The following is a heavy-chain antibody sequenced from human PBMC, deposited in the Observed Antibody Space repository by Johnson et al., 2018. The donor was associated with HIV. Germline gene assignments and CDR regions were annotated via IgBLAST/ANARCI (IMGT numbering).Heavy chain of an antibody. CDR2: IYSGGST. Sequence: VQLVESGGGLIQPGGSLRLSCAASGFTVSSNYMSWVRQAPGKGLEWVSVIYSGGSTYYADPVKGRFPTPRDNSKNTLYLQMNRLRAEDTAEYYCAAMDGSGSYWAFDIWGQGTMVTVSS. CDR3: AAMDGSGSYWAFDI. CDR1: GFTVSSNY. V-gene: IGHV3-53*01. D-gene: IGHD3-10*01. J-gene: IGHJ3*02.